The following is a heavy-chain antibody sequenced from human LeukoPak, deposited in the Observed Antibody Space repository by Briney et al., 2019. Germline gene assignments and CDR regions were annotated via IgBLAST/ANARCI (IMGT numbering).Heavy chain of an antibody. CDR2: ISGDGGST. D-gene: IGHD3-10*01. CDR3: AKEIGGLWFGELLSGLGY. CDR1: GFTFDDYA. V-gene: IGHV3-43*02. J-gene: IGHJ4*02. Sequence: GGSLRLSCAPSGFTFDDYAMHWVRQAPGKGLEWVSLISGDGGSTYYADSVKGRFTISRDNSKSSLYLQMNSLRTEDTALYYCAKEIGGLWFGELLSGLGYWGQGTLVSVSS.